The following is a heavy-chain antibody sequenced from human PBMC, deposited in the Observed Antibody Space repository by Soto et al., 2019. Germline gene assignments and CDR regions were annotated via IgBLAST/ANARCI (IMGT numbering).Heavy chain of an antibody. J-gene: IGHJ6*02. CDR2: IYYSGST. CDR1: GGSISSSSYY. V-gene: IGHV4-39*01. Sequence: SETLSLTCTVSGGSISSSSYYWGWIRQPPGKGLEWIGSIYYSGSTYYNPSLKSRVTISVDTSKNQFSLKLSSVTAADTAVYYCARIAAAGTRYYYYYGTDVWGQGTTVTVSS. D-gene: IGHD6-13*01. CDR3: ARIAAAGTRYYYYYGTDV.